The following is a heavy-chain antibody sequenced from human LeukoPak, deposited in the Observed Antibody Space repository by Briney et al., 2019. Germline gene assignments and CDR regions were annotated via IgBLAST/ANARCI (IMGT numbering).Heavy chain of an antibody. V-gene: IGHV3-23*01. Sequence: GGSLRLSCAASGLFFSTNWMSWVRQAPGRGLEWVSGILGGAGSTYYADSVKGRFTISRDNSKNTLYLQMNSLRAEDTAVYYCAHGTVYQLDYWGQGTLVTVSS. D-gene: IGHD2-2*01. J-gene: IGHJ4*02. CDR2: ILGGAGST. CDR3: AHGTVYQLDY. CDR1: GLFFSTNW.